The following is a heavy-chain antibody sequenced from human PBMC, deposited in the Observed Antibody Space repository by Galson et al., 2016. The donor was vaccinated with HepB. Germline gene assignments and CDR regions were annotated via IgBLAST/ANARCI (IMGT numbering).Heavy chain of an antibody. V-gene: IGHV3-30-3*01. CDR3: GRDQSYCSGGTCYSGGPVDY. CDR2: TSYDGDNK. D-gene: IGHD2-15*01. CDR1: GFAFSTYA. J-gene: IGHJ4*02. Sequence: SLRLSCAASGFAFSTYALHWVRQAPRKGLAWVALTSYDGDNKKYAASVRGRFTISRDNSKNTLFLQVNSLRAEDPAVYYCGRDQSYCSGGTCYSGGPVDYWGQGTLVTVSS.